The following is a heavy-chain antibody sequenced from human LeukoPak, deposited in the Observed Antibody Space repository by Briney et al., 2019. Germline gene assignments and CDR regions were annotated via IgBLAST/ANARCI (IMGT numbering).Heavy chain of an antibody. J-gene: IGHJ5*02. CDR3: ARDFWHYDTWRGHWFDP. V-gene: IGHV6-1*01. D-gene: IGHD3-22*01. CDR2: TYYRSKWYN. Sequence: SQTLSLTCAISGDSVSSNSAAWNWIRQSPSRGLEWLGRTYYRSKWYNDYAVSVKSRITINPDTSKNQFSLQLNSVTPEDTAVYYCARDFWHYDTWRGHWFDPWGQGTLVTVSS. CDR1: GDSVSSNSAA.